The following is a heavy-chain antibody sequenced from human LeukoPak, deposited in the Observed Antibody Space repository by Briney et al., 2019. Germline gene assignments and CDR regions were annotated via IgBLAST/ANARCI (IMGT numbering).Heavy chain of an antibody. D-gene: IGHD4-17*01. CDR2: ISYDGSNK. J-gene: IGHJ6*02. CDR3: AKEITTVTTPGMDV. CDR1: GFTFSSYG. Sequence: PGRSLRLSCAASGFTFSSYGMHWVRQAPGKGLEWVAVISYDGSNKYYADSVKGRFTISRDNSKNTLYLQMNSLRAEDTAVYYCAKEITTVTTPGMDVWGQGTTVTVSS. V-gene: IGHV3-30*18.